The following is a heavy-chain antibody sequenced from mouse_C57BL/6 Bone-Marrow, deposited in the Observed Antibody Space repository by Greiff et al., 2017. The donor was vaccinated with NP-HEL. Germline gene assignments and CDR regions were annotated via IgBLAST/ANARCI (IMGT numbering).Heavy chain of an antibody. CDR3: AKLHYYDSSCYYYFEV. V-gene: IGHV5-4*01. CDR2: ISDGGSYT. J-gene: IGHJ1*03. CDR1: GFTFSSYA. Sequence: EVQVVESGGGLVKPGGSLKLSCAASGFTFSSYAMSWVRQTPEKRLEWVATISDGGSYTYYPDNVKGRFTISRDNAKNNLYLQLSNLKSEDTAMYYCAKLHYYDSSCYYYFEVGGTGTTITVSS. D-gene: IGHD1-1*01.